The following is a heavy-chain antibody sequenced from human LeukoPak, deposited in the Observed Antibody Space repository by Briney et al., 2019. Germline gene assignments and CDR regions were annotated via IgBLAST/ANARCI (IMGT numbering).Heavy chain of an antibody. D-gene: IGHD5-18*01. CDR2: ISSSSSTI. V-gene: IGHV3-48*01. Sequence: PGGSLRLSCAASGFTFSSYSMNWVRQAPGKGLEWVSYISSSSSTIYYADSVKGRFTISRDNAKNSLYLQMNSLRAEDTAVYYCAREEYCYGSAFDYWGQGTLVTVSS. J-gene: IGHJ4*02. CDR3: AREEYCYGSAFDY. CDR1: GFTFSSYS.